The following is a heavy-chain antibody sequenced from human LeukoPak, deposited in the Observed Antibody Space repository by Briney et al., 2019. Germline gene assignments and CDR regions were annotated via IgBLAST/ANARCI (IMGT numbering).Heavy chain of an antibody. CDR1: GFTFSSYG. J-gene: IGHJ4*02. CDR3: ARPSAWGYSSSHNDY. V-gene: IGHV3-33*01. CDR2: IWYDGSNK. D-gene: IGHD6-13*01. Sequence: GGSLRLSCAASGFTFSSYGMHWVRQAPGKGLEWVAVIWYDGSNKYYADSVKGRFTISRDNSKNTLYLQMNSLRAEDTAVYYCARPSAWGYSSSHNDYWGQGTLVTVSS.